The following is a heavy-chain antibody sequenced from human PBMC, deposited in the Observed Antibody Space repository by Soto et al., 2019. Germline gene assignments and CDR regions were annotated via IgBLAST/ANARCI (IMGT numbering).Heavy chain of an antibody. V-gene: IGHV5-51*01. J-gene: IGHJ6*02. Sequence: GESLKISCRGSGYSFTSYWIGWVRQMPGKGLEWMGIIYPGDSDTRYSPSFQGQVTISADKSISTAYLQWSSLKASDTAMYYCATLLKLWFGESYGMEVWGQGTTVTVSS. CDR1: GYSFTSYW. D-gene: IGHD3-10*01. CDR3: ATLLKLWFGESYGMEV. CDR2: IYPGDSDT.